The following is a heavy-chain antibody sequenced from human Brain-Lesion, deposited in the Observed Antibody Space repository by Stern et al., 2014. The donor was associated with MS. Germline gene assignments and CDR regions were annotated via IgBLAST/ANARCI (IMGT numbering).Heavy chain of an antibody. D-gene: IGHD4-17*01. V-gene: IGHV4-30-4*01. CDR2: IHYSGGT. CDR1: GGSISSGDNY. Sequence: VQLVESGPGLVKPSQTLSLTCTVSGGSISSGDNYWSWIRQPPGKGPEWIGYIHYSGGTYFNPSLKGRATISADTSKNQFSLKLNSMTAADTAVYYCARVPDYGDAFFDYWGQGILVTVSS. J-gene: IGHJ4*02. CDR3: ARVPDYGDAFFDY.